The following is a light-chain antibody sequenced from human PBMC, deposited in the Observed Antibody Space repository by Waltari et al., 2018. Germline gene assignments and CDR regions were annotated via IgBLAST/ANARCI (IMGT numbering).Light chain of an antibody. V-gene: IGLV2-14*03. CDR2: DVT. CDR1: SSDVGASST. CDR3: SSYRGSFTLV. J-gene: IGLJ3*02. Sequence: QSALTQPASVSGSPGQSITLSCTGTSSDVGASSTFSWYQQPPGKAPQLMLYDVTKRPSGVSNRFSGSKSGNTASLTISGLQAEDEADYYCSSYRGSFTLVFGGGTKVTVL.